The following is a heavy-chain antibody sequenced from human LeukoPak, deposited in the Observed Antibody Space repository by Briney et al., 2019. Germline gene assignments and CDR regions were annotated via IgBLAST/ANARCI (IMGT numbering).Heavy chain of an antibody. J-gene: IGHJ6*02. D-gene: IGHD4-17*01. CDR3: ARDLGSGLTVSPPGMDV. CDR2: ISSSSSYI. V-gene: IGHV3-21*01. CDR1: GFTFSSYN. Sequence: PGGSLRLSCAASGFTFSSYNMNWVRQAPGKGLEWVSSISSSSSYIYYADSVKGRFTISRDNAKNSLYLQMNSLRAEDTAVYYCARDLGSGLTVSPPGMDVWGQGTTVTVSS.